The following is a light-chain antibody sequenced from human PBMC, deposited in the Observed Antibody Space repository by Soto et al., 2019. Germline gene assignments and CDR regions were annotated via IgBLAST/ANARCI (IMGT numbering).Light chain of an antibody. CDR3: QQRTNWPPFS. V-gene: IGKV3-11*01. CDR1: QTVNNY. Sequence: EIVLTQSPATLSLSPGERATLSCRANQTVNNYLAWFQQKPGQAPRLIIYEASTRAAGIPARFSGSGSGTDFTLTISSLEPEDFAVYYCQQRTNWPPFSFGQGTKLEI. J-gene: IGKJ2*03. CDR2: EAS.